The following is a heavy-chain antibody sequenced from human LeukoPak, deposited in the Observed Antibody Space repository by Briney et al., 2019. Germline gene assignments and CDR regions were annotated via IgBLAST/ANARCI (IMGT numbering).Heavy chain of an antibody. CDR2: ISSSSSYI. V-gene: IGHV3-21*01. J-gene: IGHJ4*02. CDR3: ARDLGVYSSSRGFDY. CDR1: GFTFSSYS. Sequence: GGSLRLSCAASGFTFSSYSMNWVRQAPGKGLEWVSSISSSSSYIYYADSVKGRFTISRDNAKNSLYLQMNSLRAEDTAVYYCARDLGVYSSSRGFDYWGQGTLVTVSS. D-gene: IGHD6-13*01.